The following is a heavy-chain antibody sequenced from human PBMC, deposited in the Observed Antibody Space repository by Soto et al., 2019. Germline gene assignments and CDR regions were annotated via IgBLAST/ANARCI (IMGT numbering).Heavy chain of an antibody. J-gene: IGHJ3*02. Sequence: SETLSLTCXVSGGSISSYYWSWIRQPPGKGLEWIGYIYYSGSTNYNPSLKSRVTISVDTSKNQFSLKLSSVTAADTAVYYCAKAFTGDDAFDIWGQGTMVTVSS. CDR1: GGSISSYY. CDR2: IYYSGST. D-gene: IGHD7-27*01. V-gene: IGHV4-59*01. CDR3: AKAFTGDDAFDI.